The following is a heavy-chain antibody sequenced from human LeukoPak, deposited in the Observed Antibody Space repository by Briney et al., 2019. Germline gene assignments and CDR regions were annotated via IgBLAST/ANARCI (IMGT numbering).Heavy chain of an antibody. D-gene: IGHD2-15*01. V-gene: IGHV1-2*02. CDR2: INPNSGGT. CDR1: GYTFTGYY. CDR3: ARASFRGRGGSCPQSY. J-gene: IGHJ4*02. Sequence: ASVKVSCKASGYTFTGYYMHWVRQAPGQGLEWMGWINPNSGGTNYAQKFQGRVTMTRDTSISTAYMELSRLRSDDTAVYYCARASFRGRGGSCPQSYWGQGTLVTVSS.